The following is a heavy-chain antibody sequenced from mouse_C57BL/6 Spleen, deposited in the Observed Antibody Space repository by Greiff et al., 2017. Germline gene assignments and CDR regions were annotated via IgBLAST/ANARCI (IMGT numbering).Heavy chain of an antibody. CDR2: INPNNGGT. CDR3: ARSPLHYWYGTYFDY. V-gene: IGHV1-18*01. J-gene: IGHJ2*01. CDR1: GYTFTDYN. Sequence: EVQRVESGPELVKPGASVKIPCKASGYTFTDYNMDWVKQSHGKSLEWIGDINPNNGGTIYNQKFKGKATLTVDKSSSTAYMELRSLTSEDTAVYYFARSPLHYWYGTYFDYWGQGTTLTVSS. D-gene: IGHD1-1*01.